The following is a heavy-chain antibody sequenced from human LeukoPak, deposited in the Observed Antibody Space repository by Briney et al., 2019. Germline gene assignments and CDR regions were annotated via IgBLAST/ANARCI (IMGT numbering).Heavy chain of an antibody. CDR3: ARGSPYFYGTDLDY. V-gene: IGHV3-7*01. CDR2: IKQDGSEK. J-gene: IGHJ4*02. CDR1: GFTFSSYA. D-gene: IGHD3-10*01. Sequence: GGSLRLSCAASGFTFSSYAMTWVRQAPGKGLEWVANIKQDGSEKYYVDSVKGRFTISRDNAKNSLYLQMNSLRAEDTAVYYCARGSPYFYGTDLDYWGQGTLVTVSS.